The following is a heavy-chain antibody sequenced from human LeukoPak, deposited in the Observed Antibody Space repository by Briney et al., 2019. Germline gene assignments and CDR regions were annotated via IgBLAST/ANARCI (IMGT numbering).Heavy chain of an antibody. V-gene: IGHV3-74*01. J-gene: IGHJ4*02. CDR1: GFTFKNYW. D-gene: IGHD3-16*02. CDR3: ARVGSIAEVILDT. CDR2: INGDGRDI. Sequence: GGSLRLSCSVSGFTFKNYWMHWVRQAPGKGLVWVSRINGDGRDITYADSVKGRFAISRDNAKTTLYLQMNSLRADDTAVYYCARVGSIAEVILDTWGQGTLVTVSS.